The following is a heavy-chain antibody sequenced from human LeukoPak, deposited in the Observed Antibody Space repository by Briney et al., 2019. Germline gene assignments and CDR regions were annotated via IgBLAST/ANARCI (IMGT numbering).Heavy chain of an antibody. V-gene: IGHV4-61*02. CDR1: GGSISSGSYY. Sequence: PSETLSLTCTVSGGSISSGSYYWSWIRQPAGKGLEWIGRIYTSGSTNYNPSLKSRVTISVDTSKNQFSLKLSSVTAADTAVYYCARKSGSGGFDYWGQGTLVTVSS. D-gene: IGHD2-15*01. J-gene: IGHJ4*02. CDR2: IYTSGST. CDR3: ARKSGSGGFDY.